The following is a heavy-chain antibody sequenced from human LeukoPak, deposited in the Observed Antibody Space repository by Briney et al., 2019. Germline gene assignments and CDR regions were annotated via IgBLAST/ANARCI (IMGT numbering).Heavy chain of an antibody. CDR2: INHSGST. D-gene: IGHD2-15*01. CDR3: AGSSGGSRTFDY. Sequence: SETLSLTCAVYGGSFSGYYWRWVRQPPGKGLEWVGEINHSGSTNYNPALKSRATISVDTSKNQFSLKLSSVTAADTAVYYCAGSSGGSRTFDYWGQGTLVTVSS. V-gene: IGHV4-34*01. CDR1: GGSFSGYY. J-gene: IGHJ4*02.